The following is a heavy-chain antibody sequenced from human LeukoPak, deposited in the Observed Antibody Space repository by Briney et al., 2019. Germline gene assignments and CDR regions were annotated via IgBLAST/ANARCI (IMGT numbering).Heavy chain of an antibody. Sequence: SETLSLTCSVSGVSISSYWWSWIRQPPGKGLEWIAYVFSSGNTNYNPSLKGRVTISVDISKNQFSPKVTSVTAADTAVYYCASSNGFDWSPEYYVDVWGKGTSVTVS. CDR1: GVSISSYW. CDR3: ASSNGFDWSPEYYVDV. V-gene: IGHV4-59*01. J-gene: IGHJ6*03. CDR2: VFSSGNT. D-gene: IGHD3-9*01.